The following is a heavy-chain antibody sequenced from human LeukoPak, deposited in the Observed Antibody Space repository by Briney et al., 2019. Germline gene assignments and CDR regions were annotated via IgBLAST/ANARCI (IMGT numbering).Heavy chain of an antibody. Sequence: ASVKVSCKASGYTFTSYGISWVRQAPGQGLEWMGWISAYNGNTNYAQKLQGRVTMTTDTSTSTAYMELRSLRSDDTAVYYCAGDQEDYDFWSEDAFDIWGQGTMVTVSS. CDR2: ISAYNGNT. CDR3: AGDQEDYDFWSEDAFDI. D-gene: IGHD3-3*01. CDR1: GYTFTSYG. V-gene: IGHV1-18*01. J-gene: IGHJ3*02.